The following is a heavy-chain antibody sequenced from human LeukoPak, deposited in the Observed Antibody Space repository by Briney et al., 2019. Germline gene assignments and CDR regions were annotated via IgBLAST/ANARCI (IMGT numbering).Heavy chain of an antibody. CDR1: GFTFDDYA. D-gene: IGHD1-26*01. Sequence: GGSLRLSCAASGFTFDDYAMHWVRQAPGKGLEWVSGISWNSGSIGYADSVKGRFTISRDNAKNSLYLQMNSLRAEDMALYYCAKGGYSGSYLPLAFDIWGKGKMVTSLQ. J-gene: IGHJ3*02. CDR3: AKGGYSGSYLPLAFDI. CDR2: ISWNSGSI. V-gene: IGHV3-9*03.